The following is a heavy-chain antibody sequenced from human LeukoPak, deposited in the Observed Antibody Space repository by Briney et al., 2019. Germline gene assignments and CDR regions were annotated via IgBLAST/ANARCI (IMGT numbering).Heavy chain of an antibody. D-gene: IGHD6-19*01. V-gene: IGHV1-24*01. CDR2: FDPEDGET. J-gene: IGHJ4*02. Sequence: GASVKVSCKVSGYTLTELSMHWVRQAPGKGLEWMGGFDPEDGETIYAQKFQGRVTMTEDTSTDTAYMGLSSLRSEDTAVYYCATGRIAVADHYFDYWGQGTLVTVSS. CDR3: ATGRIAVADHYFDY. CDR1: GYTLTELS.